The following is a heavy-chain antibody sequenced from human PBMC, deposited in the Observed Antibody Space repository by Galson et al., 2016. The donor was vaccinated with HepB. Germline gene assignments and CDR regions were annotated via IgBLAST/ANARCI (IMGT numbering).Heavy chain of an antibody. J-gene: IGHJ4*02. V-gene: IGHV1-69*13. Sequence: SVKVSCKASGGTFSSYGLSWVRQAPGHGLEWMGGIIPIFGTTEYAQKFQGRVTLIADASTSTVYMELSSLRLEDTAKYYCARHAPGKYIDRPLGGWGQGTLVIVSS. CDR2: IIPIFGTT. CDR1: GGTFSSYG. CDR3: ARHAPGKYIDRPLGG. D-gene: IGHD3-16*01.